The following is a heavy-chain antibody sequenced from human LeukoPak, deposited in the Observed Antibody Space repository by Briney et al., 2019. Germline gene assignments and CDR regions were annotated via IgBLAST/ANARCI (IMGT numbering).Heavy chain of an antibody. D-gene: IGHD2-2*01. V-gene: IGHV3-66*01. CDR3: ARAGEVVPAAFHWFDP. CDR2: FYSGGDA. Sequence: GGSLRLSCAASGFAVTNYYIIWVRQAPGKGLEWVSAFYSGGDAYYADSVKGRFTISRDDSKNTLSLQMNSLRAEDTAVYYCARAGEVVPAAFHWFDPWGQGTLVTVSS. J-gene: IGHJ5*02. CDR1: GFAVTNYY.